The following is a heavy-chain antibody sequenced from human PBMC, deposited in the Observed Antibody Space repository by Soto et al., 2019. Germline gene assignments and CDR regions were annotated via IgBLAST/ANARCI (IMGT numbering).Heavy chain of an antibody. J-gene: IGHJ2*01. Sequence: QVQLVESGGGVVQPGRSLRLSCAASGFTFSSYGMHWVRQAPGKGLEWVAVIWYDGSNKYYADSVKGRFIISRDNSKNTLYLQMNSLRAEDTAVYYCARDCGGDCYPYWYFDLWGRGTLVTVSS. CDR2: IWYDGSNK. D-gene: IGHD2-21*02. V-gene: IGHV3-33*01. CDR1: GFTFSSYG. CDR3: ARDCGGDCYPYWYFDL.